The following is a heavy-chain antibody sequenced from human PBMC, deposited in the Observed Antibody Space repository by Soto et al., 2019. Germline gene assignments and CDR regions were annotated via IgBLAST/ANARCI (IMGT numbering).Heavy chain of an antibody. J-gene: IGHJ6*02. CDR2: IIPIFDTT. CDR1: GGTFSSYA. D-gene: IGHD6-19*01. V-gene: IGHV1-69*06. CDR3: ARVGWEIPPRFFGMDV. Sequence: SVKVSCKASGGTFSSYAISWLRQAPGQGLEWVGGIIPIFDTTDCAQKFQGRVTLTADKSTSTAYMELNSLRSEDTAVYYCARVGWEIPPRFFGMDVWGRGTTVTVSS.